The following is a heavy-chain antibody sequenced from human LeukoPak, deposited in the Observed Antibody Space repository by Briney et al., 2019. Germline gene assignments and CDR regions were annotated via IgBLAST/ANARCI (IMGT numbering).Heavy chain of an antibody. D-gene: IGHD6-19*01. CDR1: GFSFSTYT. Sequence: GGSLRLSCTASGFSFSTYTMHWVRQAPGKGLEWVALISSDGNNKYYADSVKDRFTLSRDNSQNTLYLQMNSLRAEDTAIYYCVADFDYWGQGTLVTVSS. J-gene: IGHJ4*02. CDR3: VADFDY. V-gene: IGHV3-30-3*01. CDR2: ISSDGNNK.